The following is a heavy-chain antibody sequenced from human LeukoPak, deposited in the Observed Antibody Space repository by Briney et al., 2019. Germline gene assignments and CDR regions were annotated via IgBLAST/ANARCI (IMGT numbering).Heavy chain of an antibody. Sequence: ASVKVSCKASGYTFTSYGISWVRQAPGQGLQWMGWISAHNGNTNYAQKLQGRVTMTTDTSTSTVYMEVRRLRSDDTAVYYCARAGTTLLLDYWGQGTLVTVSS. CDR2: ISAHNGNT. J-gene: IGHJ4*02. D-gene: IGHD4-11*01. CDR1: GYTFTSYG. V-gene: IGHV1-18*01. CDR3: ARAGTTLLLDY.